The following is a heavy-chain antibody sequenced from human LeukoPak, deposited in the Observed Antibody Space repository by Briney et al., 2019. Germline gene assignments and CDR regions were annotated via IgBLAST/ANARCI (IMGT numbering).Heavy chain of an antibody. CDR2: INPNHGGT. CDR1: GYTFSDFY. V-gene: IGHV1-2*02. Sequence: ASVKVSCKASGYTFSDFYIQWVRQAPGQGLEWMAWINPNHGGTNIAQKFQGRVTVTRDTSISTAYMEVTRLTSDDTAVYVCARGVPGTYYYYYMDDWGKGTTVTVSS. D-gene: IGHD2-2*01. J-gene: IGHJ6*03. CDR3: ARGVPGTYYYYYMDD.